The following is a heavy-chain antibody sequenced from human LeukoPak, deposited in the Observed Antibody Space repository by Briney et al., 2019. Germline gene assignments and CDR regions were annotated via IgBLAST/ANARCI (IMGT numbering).Heavy chain of an antibody. V-gene: IGHV1-18*01. CDR2: ISAYNGNT. CDR1: GYTFTSYG. Sequence: GASVKVSCKASGYTFTSYGISWVRQAPGQGLEWMGWISAYNGNTNYAQKLQGRVTMTTDTSTSTAYMELRSLRSDDTAVYYCAREYSSSSQYYYYYMDVWGKGTTVTVSS. D-gene: IGHD6-6*01. J-gene: IGHJ6*03. CDR3: AREYSSSSQYYYYYMDV.